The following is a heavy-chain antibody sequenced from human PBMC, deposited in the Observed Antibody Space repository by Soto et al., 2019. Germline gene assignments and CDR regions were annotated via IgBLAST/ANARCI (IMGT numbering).Heavy chain of an antibody. CDR2: INPNSGGT. J-gene: IGHJ6*02. Sequence: ASVKVSCKASGYTFTGYYMHWVRQAPGQGLEWMGWINPNSGGTNYAQKFQGWVTMTRDTSISTAYMELSRLRSDDTAVYYCARDRVLGDGVGYYGMDVWGRGSTVTVSS. D-gene: IGHD3-3*01. CDR3: ARDRVLGDGVGYYGMDV. CDR1: GYTFTGYY. V-gene: IGHV1-2*04.